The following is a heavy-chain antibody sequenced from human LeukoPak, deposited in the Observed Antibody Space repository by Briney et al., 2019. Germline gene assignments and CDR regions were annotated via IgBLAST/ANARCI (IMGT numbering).Heavy chain of an antibody. CDR2: IHPNSGAT. CDR1: GYTFTDYY. D-gene: IGHD5-12*01. J-gene: IGHJ5*02. V-gene: IGHV1-2*02. CDR3: ARVPRGLRPLGWFDP. Sequence: ASVKVSCKTSGYTFTDYYLHWVRQAPGQGLEWVGWIHPNSGATHYAQKFQGRLTMTRDTSISTVYMELTRLRSDDTAVYYCARVPRGLRPLGWFDPWGQGTLVTVSS.